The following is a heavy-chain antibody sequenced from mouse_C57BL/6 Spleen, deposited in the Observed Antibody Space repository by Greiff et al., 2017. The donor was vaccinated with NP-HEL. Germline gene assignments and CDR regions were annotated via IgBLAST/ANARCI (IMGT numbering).Heavy chain of an antibody. J-gene: IGHJ1*03. CDR2: IHPNSGST. CDR1: GYTFTSYW. D-gene: IGHD2-1*01. Sequence: QVQLQQPGAELVMPGASVKLSCKASGYTFTSYWMHWVKQRPGQGLEWIGMIHPNSGSTNYNEKFKSKATLTVDKSSSTAYMQLSSLTSEDSAVYYCAREGYYGNYRYFDVWGTGTTVTVSS. CDR3: AREGYYGNYRYFDV. V-gene: IGHV1-64*01.